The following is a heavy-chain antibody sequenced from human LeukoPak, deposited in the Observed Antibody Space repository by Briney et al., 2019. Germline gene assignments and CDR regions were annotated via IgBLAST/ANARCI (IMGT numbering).Heavy chain of an antibody. V-gene: IGHV1-18*01. CDR3: AKYYYDSSGYYSFDY. CDR1: GYTFTSYG. Sequence: ASVKVSCMXSGYTFTSYGISWVRQAPGQGLEGMGWISAYNGNTNYSQKLQGRVTMTTDTSTSTAYMELRSLRSDDTAVYYCAKYYYDSSGYYSFDYWGQGTLVTVSS. D-gene: IGHD3-22*01. J-gene: IGHJ4*02. CDR2: ISAYNGNT.